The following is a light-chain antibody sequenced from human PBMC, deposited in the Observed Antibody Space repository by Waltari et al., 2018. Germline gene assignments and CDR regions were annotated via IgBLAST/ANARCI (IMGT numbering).Light chain of an antibody. CDR3: QQRRNWPLT. J-gene: IGKJ4*01. CDR1: QSFGTY. V-gene: IGKV3-11*01. Sequence: EIVLTQSPAILSFSPGERATLSCRASQSFGTYFAWYQQRTGQSPRLLICDASFMATGIPARFSGSGSETDFTLAISSLQPEDFAVDYCQQRRNWPLTFSGGTRVQI. CDR2: DAS.